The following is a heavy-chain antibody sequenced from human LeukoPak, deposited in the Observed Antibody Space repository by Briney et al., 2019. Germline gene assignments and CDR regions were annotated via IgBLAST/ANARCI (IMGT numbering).Heavy chain of an antibody. CDR2: IYTSGST. Sequence: SETLSLTCTVSGGSISSYYWSWIRQPAGKGLEWIGRIYTSGSTNYNPSLKSRVTMSVDTSKNQFSLKLSSVTAADTAVYYCARGDIVVVVAATPVPFDIWGQGTLVIVSS. CDR3: ARGDIVVVVAATPVPFDI. CDR1: GGSISSYY. J-gene: IGHJ4*02. V-gene: IGHV4-4*07. D-gene: IGHD2-15*01.